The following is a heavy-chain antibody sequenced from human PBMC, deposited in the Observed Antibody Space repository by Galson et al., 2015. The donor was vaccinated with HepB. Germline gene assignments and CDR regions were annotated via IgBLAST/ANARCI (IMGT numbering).Heavy chain of an antibody. D-gene: IGHD1-26*01. Sequence: SVKVSCKASGYTFTSYYMHWVRRASGQGLEWMGIINPSGGSTSYAQKFQGRVTMTRDTSTSTVYMELSSLRSEDTAVYYCAREPPMSVGAIPIYGMDVWGQGTTVTVSS. V-gene: IGHV1-46*01. CDR2: INPSGGST. CDR3: AREPPMSVGAIPIYGMDV. J-gene: IGHJ6*02. CDR1: GYTFTSYY.